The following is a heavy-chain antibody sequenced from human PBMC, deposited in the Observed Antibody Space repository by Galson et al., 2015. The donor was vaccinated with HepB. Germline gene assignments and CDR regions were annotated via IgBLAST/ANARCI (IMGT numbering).Heavy chain of an antibody. V-gene: IGHV3-9*01. J-gene: IGHJ4*02. CDR2: ISWNSGSV. Sequence: SLRLSCAASGFTFDDYAMHWVRQAPGKGLEWVSGISWNSGSVGYADSMKGRFTISRDNAKNSLYLQMNSLRAEDTALYYCAKDFEYSSSSALDYWGQGTLVTVSS. CDR3: AKDFEYSSSSALDY. CDR1: GFTFDDYA. D-gene: IGHD6-6*01.